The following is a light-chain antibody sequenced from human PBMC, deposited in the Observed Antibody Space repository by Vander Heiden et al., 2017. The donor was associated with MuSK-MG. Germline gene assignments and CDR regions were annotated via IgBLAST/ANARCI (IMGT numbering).Light chain of an antibody. CDR3: SSFSSNTTLV. CDR2: GVR. CDR1: SLDIGGYDF. Sequence: SALTQPASVSGSPGQSITISCTGRSLDIGGYDFVAWYQQRPGKAPKLILHGVRNRPSGVSDRFSGSKSGDTASLTISGLQAEDDADYYCSSFSSNTTLVFGGGTKVTVL. J-gene: IGLJ2*01. V-gene: IGLV2-14*03.